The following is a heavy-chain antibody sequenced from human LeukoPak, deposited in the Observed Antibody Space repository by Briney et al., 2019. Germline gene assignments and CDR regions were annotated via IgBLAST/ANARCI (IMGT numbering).Heavy chain of an antibody. V-gene: IGHV3-74*01. CDR1: GFTFTDYW. D-gene: IGHD2-15*01. CDR3: ARDPSAARAGEAFDY. J-gene: IGHJ4*02. Sequence: GGSLRLSCAASGFTFTDYWMHWVRQAPGQGLVWVSRIRTDGRETNYADSVQGRFIVSRDNTENTLYLQMNSLRADDTAVYYCARDPSAARAGEAFDYWGQGTLVTVSS. CDR2: IRTDGRET.